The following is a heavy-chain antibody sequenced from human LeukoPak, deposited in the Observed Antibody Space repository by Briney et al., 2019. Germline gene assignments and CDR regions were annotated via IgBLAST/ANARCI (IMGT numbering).Heavy chain of an antibody. V-gene: IGHV3-23*01. CDR3: AKGIH. J-gene: IGHJ4*02. CDR1: GFTLSSYA. Sequence: GGSLTLLCAASGFTLSSYAVSWARQAPGKGLEWVSAIRCSGGSTYYADSVKGLYTISRDNSKNTLYLQMNSLRAEDTAGYYCAKGIHWGQGTLVTVSS. CDR2: IRCSGGST.